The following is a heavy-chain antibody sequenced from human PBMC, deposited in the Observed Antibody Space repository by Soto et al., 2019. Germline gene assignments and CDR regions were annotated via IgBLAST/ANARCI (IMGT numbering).Heavy chain of an antibody. CDR1: GGSISSYY. J-gene: IGHJ6*02. Sequence: QVRLQESGPGLVKPSETLSLTCTVSGGSISSYYWSWIRQPPGKGLEWIGYMYNTGSTVYNPSLKRRVTISVDTSKNQFYLKVSSVTAADTAVYYCARDLWGYCGTDCYPLDVWGQGTTVTVSS. D-gene: IGHD2-21*02. CDR3: ARDLWGYCGTDCYPLDV. CDR2: MYNTGST. V-gene: IGHV4-59*01.